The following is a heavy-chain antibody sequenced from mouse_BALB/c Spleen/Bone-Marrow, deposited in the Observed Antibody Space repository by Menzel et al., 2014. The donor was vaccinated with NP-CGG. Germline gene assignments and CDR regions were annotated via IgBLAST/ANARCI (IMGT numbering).Heavy chain of an antibody. CDR1: GFSLTGYG. V-gene: IGHV2-6-7*01. CDR3: AKSFTTVVATPFDY. Sequence: AQLQQSGPGLVAPSQSLSTTCTVSGFSLTGYGVNWVRQPPGKGLEWLGTIWGDGSTDYNSVLKSRLNISKDNSKSEVFLKMNSRQTDDTARYYCAKSFTTVVATPFDYWSQGTTLTVSS. D-gene: IGHD1-1*01. CDR2: IWGDGST. J-gene: IGHJ2*01.